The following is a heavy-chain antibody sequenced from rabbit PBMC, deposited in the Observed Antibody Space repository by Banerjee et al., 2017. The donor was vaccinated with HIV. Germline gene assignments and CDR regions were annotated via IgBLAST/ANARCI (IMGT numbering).Heavy chain of an antibody. J-gene: IGHJ3*01. CDR3: ARGLVAGVLDL. V-gene: IGHV1S7*01. CDR2: IYPDYGST. CDR1: GFTISDYY. Sequence: QLVESGGGLVQPGGSLKLSCKASGFTISDYYMSWVRQAPGKGLEWIAYIYPDYGSTHYASWVNGRFTISLDNAQNTVFLQMTSLTAADTATYFCARGLVAGVLDLWGQGTLVTVS. D-gene: IGHD3-3*01.